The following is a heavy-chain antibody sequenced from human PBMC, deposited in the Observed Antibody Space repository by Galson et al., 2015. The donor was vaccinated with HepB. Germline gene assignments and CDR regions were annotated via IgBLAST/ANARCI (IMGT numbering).Heavy chain of an antibody. CDR1: GFNFSSYG. J-gene: IGHJ4*02. V-gene: IGHV3-48*02. CDR2: ISSSRSTR. D-gene: IGHD3-22*01. CDR3: ARDRTTYYHDSTGYGV. Sequence: SLRFSCAAAGFNFSSYGMHWVRQTPGKGLEWVSYISSSRSTRYYADSVEGRFTISRDNAKNSLYLQMNNLRDEDTAVYYCARDRTTYYHDSTGYGVWGQGTLVTVSS.